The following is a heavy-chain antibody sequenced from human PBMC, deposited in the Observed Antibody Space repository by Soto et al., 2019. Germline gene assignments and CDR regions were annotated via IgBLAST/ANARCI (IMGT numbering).Heavy chain of an antibody. Sequence: EVQLLESGGGLVPPGGSLRLSCAASGFSLSNFALSWVRQAPGKGLEWVSVISANGGRATYADSVKGRFTISRDNSKNELSLEMSSLRADDTATYYCAKDRVALAGMGFFDSWGQGTLVIVSS. CDR3: AKDRVALAGMGFFDS. D-gene: IGHD6-19*01. J-gene: IGHJ4*02. CDR2: ISANGGRA. V-gene: IGHV3-23*01. CDR1: GFSLSNFA.